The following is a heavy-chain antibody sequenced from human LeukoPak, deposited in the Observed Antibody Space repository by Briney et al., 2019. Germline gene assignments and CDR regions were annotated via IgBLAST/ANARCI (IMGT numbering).Heavy chain of an antibody. J-gene: IGHJ3*01. V-gene: IGHV1-69*04. CDR1: GGTFSSYA. CDR2: IIPILGIA. D-gene: IGHD6-13*01. Sequence: SVKVSCKASGGTFSSYAISWVRQAPGQGLEWMGRIIPILGIANYAQKFQGRVTITADKSTSTAYMELSSLRSEDTAVYYCARMGVAAANTLHAFDFWGQGTMVTVSS. CDR3: ARMGVAAANTLHAFDF.